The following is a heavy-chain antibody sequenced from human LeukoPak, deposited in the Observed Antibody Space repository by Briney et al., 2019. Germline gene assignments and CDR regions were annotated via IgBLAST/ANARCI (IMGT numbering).Heavy chain of an antibody. D-gene: IGHD3-9*01. J-gene: IGHJ4*02. V-gene: IGHV3-23*01. Sequence: GGSLRLSCAASGFTFTNIAMTWVRQPPGERLEWVSTISGSGESTYYTDSLKGRFTISRDNSKNTVYLHMNILRAEDTAVYYCARVNGPVLTGKLDCWGQGTLVTVSS. CDR3: ARVNGPVLTGKLDC. CDR2: ISGSGEST. CDR1: GFTFTNIA.